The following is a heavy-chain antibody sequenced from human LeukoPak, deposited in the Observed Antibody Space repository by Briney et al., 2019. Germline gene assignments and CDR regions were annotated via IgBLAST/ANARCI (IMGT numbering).Heavy chain of an antibody. J-gene: IGHJ5*02. CDR2: IKQDGSEK. V-gene: IGHV3-7*01. Sequence: GGSLRLSCAASGFTFSSYWMSWVRQAPGKGLEWVANIKQDGSEKYYVDSVKGRFTISRDHAKNSLYLQMNSLRAEDTAVYYCAKVYYGGYDLGLFWFDPWGQGTLVTVSS. CDR1: GFTFSSYW. D-gene: IGHD5-12*01. CDR3: AKVYYGGYDLGLFWFDP.